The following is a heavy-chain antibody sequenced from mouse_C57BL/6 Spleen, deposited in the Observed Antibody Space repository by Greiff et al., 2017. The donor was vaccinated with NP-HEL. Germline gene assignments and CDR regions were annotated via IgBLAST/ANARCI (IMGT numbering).Heavy chain of an antibody. CDR3: ARGGLYYEWYY. Sequence: QVQLQQSGAELVKPGASVKISCKASGYAFSSYWMNWVKQRPGKGLEWIGQIYPGDGDTNYNGKFKGKATLTADKSSSTAYMQLSSLTSEDSAVYCCARGGLYYEWYYWGQGTTLTVSS. CDR1: GYAFSSYW. D-gene: IGHD2-4*01. J-gene: IGHJ2*01. V-gene: IGHV1-80*01. CDR2: IYPGDGDT.